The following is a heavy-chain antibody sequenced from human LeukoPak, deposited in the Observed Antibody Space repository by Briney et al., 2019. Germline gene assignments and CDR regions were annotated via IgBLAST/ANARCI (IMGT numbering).Heavy chain of an antibody. D-gene: IGHD6-13*01. Sequence: GASVKVSCKASGYTFTSYDINWVRQATGQGLEWMGWMNPNSGNTGYAQKFQGRVTMTRNTSISTAYMELSSLRSEDTAVYYCARGPQLVWRYYFDYWGQGTLVTVSS. J-gene: IGHJ4*02. V-gene: IGHV1-8*01. CDR1: GYTFTSYD. CDR3: ARGPQLVWRYYFDY. CDR2: MNPNSGNT.